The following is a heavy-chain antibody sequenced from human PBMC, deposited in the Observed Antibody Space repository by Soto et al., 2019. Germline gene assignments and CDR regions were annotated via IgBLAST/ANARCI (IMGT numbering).Heavy chain of an antibody. CDR2: INHSGST. CDR3: ARVFRRFRESPSGYLDY. D-gene: IGHD3-10*01. CDR1: GGSFSGYY. J-gene: IGHJ4*02. V-gene: IGHV4-34*01. Sequence: SETLSLTCAVYGGSFSGYYWSWIRQPPGKGLEWIGEINHSGSTNYNPSLKSRVTISVDTSKNQFSLKLSSVTAADTAVYYCARVFRRFRESPSGYLDYWGQGTLVTVSS.